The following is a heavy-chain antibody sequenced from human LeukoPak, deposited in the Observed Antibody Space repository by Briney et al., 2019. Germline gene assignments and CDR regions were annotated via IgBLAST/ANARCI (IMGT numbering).Heavy chain of an antibody. CDR3: ARVYGSEIDY. J-gene: IGHJ4*02. Sequence: GGSLRLSCTASGFTLSSYEMSWIRQAPGKGLEWVSSIDYSGGDTHYADSVKGRFTISRDNSKNTLYLQLSSLRGDDTAVYYCARVYGSEIDYWGQGTLVTVSS. CDR1: GFTLSSYE. V-gene: IGHV3-23*01. D-gene: IGHD3-10*01. CDR2: IDYSGGDT.